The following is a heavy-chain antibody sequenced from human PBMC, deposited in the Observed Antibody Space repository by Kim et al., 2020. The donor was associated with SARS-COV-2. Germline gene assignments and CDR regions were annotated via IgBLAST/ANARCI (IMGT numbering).Heavy chain of an antibody. Sequence: GGSLRLSCAASGFTFSSYAMSWVRQAPGKGLEWVSAISGSGGSTYYADSVKGRFTISRDNSKNTLYLQMNSLRAEDTAVYYCAKELVGRCSGGSCYYSPRREPSSGMDVWGQGTTVTVSS. V-gene: IGHV3-23*01. J-gene: IGHJ6*02. CDR3: AKELVGRCSGGSCYYSPRREPSSGMDV. CDR1: GFTFSSYA. D-gene: IGHD2-15*01. CDR2: ISGSGGST.